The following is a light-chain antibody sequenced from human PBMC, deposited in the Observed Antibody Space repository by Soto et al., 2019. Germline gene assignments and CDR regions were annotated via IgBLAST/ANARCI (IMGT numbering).Light chain of an antibody. V-gene: IGLV1-40*01. CDR3: PSYDISLSVVV. CDR1: SSNIGAGYD. J-gene: IGLJ2*01. CDR2: GNN. Sequence: QSVLTQPPSVSGAPGQRVTISCTGSSSNIGAGYDVHWYQQLPGTAPKLLIYGNNNRPSGVPDRFSGSKSGTSASLAITGLQAEDEADYYCPSYDISLSVVVFGGGTKLTVL.